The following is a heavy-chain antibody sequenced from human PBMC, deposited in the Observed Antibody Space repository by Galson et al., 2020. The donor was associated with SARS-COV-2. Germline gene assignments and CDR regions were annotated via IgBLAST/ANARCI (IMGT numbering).Heavy chain of an antibody. Sequence: SETLSLTCTVPGASIKSGDGHWTWIRQSPGRGLESIGYIYNSGITHYNPSPKSRGIITEDTSKNQIYLQLNSVTNADTATYYCARVKDVGVVPDTRGDWFDAWGQGTLVTVSS. CDR3: ARVKDVGVVPDTRGDWFDA. D-gene: IGHD2-15*01. J-gene: IGHJ5*01. CDR2: IYNSGIT. CDR1: GASIKSGDGH. V-gene: IGHV4-30-4*01.